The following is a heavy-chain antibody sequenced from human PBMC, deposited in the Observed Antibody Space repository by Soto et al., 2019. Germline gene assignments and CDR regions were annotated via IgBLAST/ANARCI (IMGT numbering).Heavy chain of an antibody. CDR1: GFTFSDYY. CDR2: ISSSGSTI. J-gene: IGHJ4*02. D-gene: IGHD3-3*01. V-gene: IGHV3-11*01. Sequence: PGGSLRLSCAASGFTFSDYYMSWIRQAPGKGLEWVSYISSSGSTIYYADSVKGRFTISRDNAKNSLYLQMNSLRAEDTAVYYCASSRLRFLEWLPQYFDYWGQGTLVTVSS. CDR3: ASSRLRFLEWLPQYFDY.